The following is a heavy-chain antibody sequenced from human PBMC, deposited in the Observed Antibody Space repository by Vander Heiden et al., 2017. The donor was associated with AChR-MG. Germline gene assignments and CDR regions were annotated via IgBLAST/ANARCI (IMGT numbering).Heavy chain of an antibody. D-gene: IGHD6-25*01. Sequence: EVQLVESGGGLIQPGGSLRLSCAASGLNVISNYLRWVRQAPGKGLEWVSTTYSGGSTTYADAVKGRFTISRDNSKNTRYLQMNSLRAEDSAVYYCARERLREVFDIWGQGTMVTVSS. V-gene: IGHV3-53*01. J-gene: IGHJ3*02. CDR1: GLNVISNY. CDR3: ARERLREVFDI. CDR2: TYSGGST.